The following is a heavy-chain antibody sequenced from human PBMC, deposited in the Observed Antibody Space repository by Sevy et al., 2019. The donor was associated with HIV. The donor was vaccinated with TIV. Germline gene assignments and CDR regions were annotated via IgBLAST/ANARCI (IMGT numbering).Heavy chain of an antibody. CDR2: IKEDGSEK. V-gene: IGHV3-7*01. Sequence: GGSLRLSCAASGFSFSSFWMSWVRQSPGKGLEWVANIKEDGSEKYYVDSVKGRFTISRDNAKNSLYLQMNSLRAEDTAVYYCAREGQWSHPGDYWGQGTLVTVS. D-gene: IGHD2-15*01. J-gene: IGHJ4*02. CDR3: AREGQWSHPGDY. CDR1: GFSFSSFW.